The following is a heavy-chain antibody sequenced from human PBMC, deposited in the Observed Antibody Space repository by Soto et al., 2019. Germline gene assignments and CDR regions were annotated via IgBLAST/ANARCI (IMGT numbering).Heavy chain of an antibody. CDR1: GGSVSSSGYW. V-gene: IGHV4-39*01. CDR3: ARQGDSGYRGPAFHS. CDR2: MVHSCGT. D-gene: IGHD3-22*01. J-gene: IGHJ3*02. Sequence: QLQLQESGPGLVKPSETLSPTCNVFGGSVSSSGYWWGWIRQPPGKGLEWIGSMVHSCGTQYNPSLSSRLTISADTSKNQCYLRLTSVTAADTAVYYCARQGDSGYRGPAFHSWGQGKMVTVSS.